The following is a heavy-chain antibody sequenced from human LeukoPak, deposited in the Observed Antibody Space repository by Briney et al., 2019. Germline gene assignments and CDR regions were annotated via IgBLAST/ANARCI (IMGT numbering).Heavy chain of an antibody. CDR1: RFTFSSYT. J-gene: IGHJ2*01. Sequence: GGSLRLSCAASRFTFSSYTMHWVRQAPGKGLEWVAVMSYGGSNKYYADSVKGRFTVSRDNSKNTLYLQMDSLKPEDTAVYYCARGGQWLLNYWYFDIWGRGTPVTVSS. V-gene: IGHV3-30-3*01. CDR2: MSYGGSNK. CDR3: ARGGQWLLNYWYFDI. D-gene: IGHD6-19*01.